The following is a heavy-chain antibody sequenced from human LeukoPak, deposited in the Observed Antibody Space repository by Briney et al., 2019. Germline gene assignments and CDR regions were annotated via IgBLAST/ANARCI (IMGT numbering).Heavy chain of an antibody. Sequence: PGGSLRLSCAASGFTFSKYCMTWVRQAPGKGLEWVANIKQDGSEQYYVDSVEGRFTISRDNAKNSLYLQMSSLRVEDTAVYYCARDGTVHYDILTAPEYWGQGTQVTVSS. J-gene: IGHJ4*02. D-gene: IGHD3-9*01. V-gene: IGHV3-7*01. CDR2: IKQDGSEQ. CDR3: ARDGTVHYDILTAPEY. CDR1: GFTFSKYC.